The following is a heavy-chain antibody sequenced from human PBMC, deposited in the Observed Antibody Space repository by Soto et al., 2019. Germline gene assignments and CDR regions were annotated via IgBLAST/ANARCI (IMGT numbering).Heavy chain of an antibody. CDR1: GGSISSSY. Sequence: SETLSLTCTVSGGSISSSYWSWIRQPAGKGLEWVGRIYASGSTNYNPSLKSRVTMSVDTSKNQFSLKLRSVTAADTAVYYCARACSSTSCYDVFDYWGQGTLVTVSS. CDR2: IYASGST. V-gene: IGHV4-4*07. J-gene: IGHJ4*02. CDR3: ARACSSTSCYDVFDY. D-gene: IGHD2-2*01.